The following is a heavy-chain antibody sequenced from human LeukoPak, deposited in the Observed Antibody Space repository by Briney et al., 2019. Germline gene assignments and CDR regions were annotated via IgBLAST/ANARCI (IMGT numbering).Heavy chain of an antibody. CDR3: ARVLRDGYNYFDY. D-gene: IGHD5-24*01. J-gene: IGHJ4*02. V-gene: IGHV4-31*03. CDR2: IYYTGST. CDR1: GASIISGGYY. Sequence: SQTLSLTCTVSGASIISGGYYWSWIRQHPGKGLEWIGYIYYTGSTYYNPSLKNRLTISIDTSKSQFSLKLTSVTAADTAVYYCARVLRDGYNYFDYWGQGTLVTVSS.